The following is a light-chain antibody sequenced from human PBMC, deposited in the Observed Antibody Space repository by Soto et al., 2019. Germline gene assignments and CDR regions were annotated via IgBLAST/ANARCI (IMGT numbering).Light chain of an antibody. CDR2: YDD. CDR1: SSNIGNNA. Sequence: QSVLTQPPSVSEAPRQRVTISCSGSSSNIGNNAVNWYQQLPGKAPKLLIYYDDLLPSGVSDRFSGSKSGTSASLAISGLQSEDEADYYCAAWDDSLHGVLFGGGTKVTVL. V-gene: IGLV1-36*01. J-gene: IGLJ2*01. CDR3: AAWDDSLHGVL.